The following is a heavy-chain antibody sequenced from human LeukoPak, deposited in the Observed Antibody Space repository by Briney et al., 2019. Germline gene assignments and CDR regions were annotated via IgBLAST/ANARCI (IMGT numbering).Heavy chain of an antibody. V-gene: IGHV3-30*02. D-gene: IGHD3-22*01. J-gene: IGHJ4*02. Sequence: GGSLRLSCAVSGFTFSNYAMSWVRQAPGKGLEWVAFIRHDGSNKYYADSVKGRFTISRDNSKNTLYLQMNSLRLDDTAVYYCARPQGEIVVVRPFDFWGQGTLVTVSS. CDR3: ARPQGEIVVVRPFDF. CDR1: GFTFSNYA. CDR2: IRHDGSNK.